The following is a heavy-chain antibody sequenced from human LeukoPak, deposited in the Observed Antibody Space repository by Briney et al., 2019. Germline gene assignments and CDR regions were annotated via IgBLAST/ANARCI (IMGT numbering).Heavy chain of an antibody. J-gene: IGHJ4*02. CDR2: ISGYNGNT. D-gene: IGHD3-10*01. V-gene: IGHV1-18*01. CDR1: AYTFTYYG. CDR3: ARVGHHGELLSMNY. Sequence: ASVKVSCKASAYTFTYYGLSWVRQAPGQGLEWMGWISGYNGNTNYAQKLQGRVTMTTDTSTDTAYMELRNLRSDDTAVYYCARVGHHGELLSMNYWGQGTLVTVSS.